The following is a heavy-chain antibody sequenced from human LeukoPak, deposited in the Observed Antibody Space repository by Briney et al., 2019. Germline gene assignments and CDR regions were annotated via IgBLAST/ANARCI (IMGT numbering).Heavy chain of an antibody. V-gene: IGHV3-21*01. CDR1: GFTFSSYS. CDR2: ISSSSTYI. D-gene: IGHD2-2*01. J-gene: IGHJ3*02. CDR3: ARDSTSGISGAFDI. Sequence: GGSLRLSCAASGFTFSSYSMTWVRQAPGKGLEWVSSISSSSTYIYYADSVKGRFTISRDNAKNSLYLQMNSLRAEDTAVYYCARDSTSGISGAFDIWGQGTMVTVSS.